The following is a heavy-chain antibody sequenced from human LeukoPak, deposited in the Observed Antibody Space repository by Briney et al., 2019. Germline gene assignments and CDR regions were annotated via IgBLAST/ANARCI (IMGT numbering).Heavy chain of an antibody. CDR3: ASVSIYSNYYYYFDY. V-gene: IGHV4-38-2*02. Sequence: PSETLSLTCTVSGYSISSGYYWGWIRQPPGKGLEWIGSIYHSGSTYYNPSLKSRVTISVDTSKNQFSLKLSPVTAADTAVYYCASVSIYSNYYYYFDYWGQGTLVTVSS. D-gene: IGHD4-11*01. J-gene: IGHJ4*02. CDR1: GYSISSGYY. CDR2: IYHSGST.